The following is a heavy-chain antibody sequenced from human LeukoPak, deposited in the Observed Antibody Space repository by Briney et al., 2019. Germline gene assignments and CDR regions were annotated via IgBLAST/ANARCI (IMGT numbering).Heavy chain of an antibody. CDR3: AKDPAGILGP. CDR2: ISYDGSNE. CDR1: GFTFSSYV. D-gene: IGHD6-13*01. V-gene: IGHV3-30*04. J-gene: IGHJ5*02. Sequence: GGSLRLSCAASGFTFSSYVMNWVRQAPGKGLEWVAIISYDGSNEYYADSVKGRFTISRDNSKNTLYLQMNSLRAEDTAVYYCAKDPAGILGPWGQGTLVTVSS.